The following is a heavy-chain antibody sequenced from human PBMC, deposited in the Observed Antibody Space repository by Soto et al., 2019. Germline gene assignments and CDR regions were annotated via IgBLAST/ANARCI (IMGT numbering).Heavy chain of an antibody. CDR3: VKEGSSGWPYFCDMDV. CDR2: ISYDGRNK. CDR1: GFTFSSYG. V-gene: IGHV3-30*18. D-gene: IGHD6-19*01. J-gene: IGHJ6*02. Sequence: LRLSCAASGFTFSSYGMHWVRQAPGKGLEWVAVISYDGRNKYYADAVKGRFTISRDNSKNTLYLQMSSLRAEDTAVYYCVKEGSSGWPYFCDMDVWGQGTTVTVSS.